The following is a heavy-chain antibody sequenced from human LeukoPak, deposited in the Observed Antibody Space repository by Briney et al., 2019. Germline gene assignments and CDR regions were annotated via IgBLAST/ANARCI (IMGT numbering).Heavy chain of an antibody. CDR3: AKDVYSSGTGYFDY. CDR1: GFTVSSNY. V-gene: IGHV3-53*05. CDR2: IYSGGST. Sequence: PGGSLRLSCAASGFTVSSNYMSWVRQAPGKGLEWVSVIYSGGSTYYADSVKGRFTISRDNSKNTLYLQMNSLRAEDTALYYCAKDVYSSGTGYFDYWGQGTLVTVSS. D-gene: IGHD6-19*01. J-gene: IGHJ4*02.